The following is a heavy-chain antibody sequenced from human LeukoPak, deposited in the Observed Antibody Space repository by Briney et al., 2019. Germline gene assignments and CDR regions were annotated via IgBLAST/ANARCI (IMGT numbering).Heavy chain of an antibody. D-gene: IGHD3-22*01. CDR2: INPSSGST. CDR1: GYTFTSYY. CDR3: ARARDYYDRSSYPYYFAY. V-gene: IGHV1-46*01. Sequence: ASVKVSCKASGYTFTSYYMHWVRQAPGQGLEWMGIINPSSGSTSYAQKFQGRVTMTRDMSTSTVHMELSSLRSEDTAVYYCARARDYYDRSSYPYYFAYWGQGTLVTVSS. J-gene: IGHJ4*02.